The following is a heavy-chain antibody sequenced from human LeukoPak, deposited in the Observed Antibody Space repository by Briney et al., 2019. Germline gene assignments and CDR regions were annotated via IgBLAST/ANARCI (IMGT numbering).Heavy chain of an antibody. V-gene: IGHV1-8*01. J-gene: IGHJ4*02. CDR2: MNPNSGNT. Sequence: ASVKVSCKASGYTFTSYDINWVRQATGQGLEWMGWMNPNSGNTGYAQKFQGRVTMTRNTSISTAYMELSSLRFEDTAVYYCARERGGQAGSYFPSWGQGTLVTVSS. CDR1: GYTFTSYD. D-gene: IGHD1-26*01. CDR3: ARERGGQAGSYFPS.